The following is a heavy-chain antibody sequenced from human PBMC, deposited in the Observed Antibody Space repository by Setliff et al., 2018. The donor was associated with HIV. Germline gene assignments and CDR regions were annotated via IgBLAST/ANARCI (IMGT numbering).Heavy chain of an antibody. Sequence: SETLSLTCTVSGGSISSSSYYWGWIRQPPGKGLEWIGSLYYSGSTYYNPSLKSRVTMSVDTSKNQFSLKLSSVTAADTAVYYCARRIAPGWWGGNPGDAFDLWGQGTMVTVSS. J-gene: IGHJ3*01. CDR2: LYYSGST. CDR3: ARRIAPGWWGGNPGDAFDL. V-gene: IGHV4-39*01. CDR1: GGSISSSSYY. D-gene: IGHD2-15*01.